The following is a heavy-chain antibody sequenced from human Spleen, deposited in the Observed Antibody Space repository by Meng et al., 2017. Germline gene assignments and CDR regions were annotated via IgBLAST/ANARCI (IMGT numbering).Heavy chain of an antibody. V-gene: IGHV3-23*01. Sequence: GGSLRLSCAASGFTFSSYWMSWVRQAPGKGLEWVSAISGSGGNTYYADSVKGRFTISRDNSKSTLYLQMNSLRAEDTATYYCAALLSIRFDYWGQGTVVTVSS. D-gene: IGHD3-10*01. CDR2: ISGSGGNT. CDR1: GFTFSSYW. J-gene: IGHJ4*02. CDR3: AALLSIRFDY.